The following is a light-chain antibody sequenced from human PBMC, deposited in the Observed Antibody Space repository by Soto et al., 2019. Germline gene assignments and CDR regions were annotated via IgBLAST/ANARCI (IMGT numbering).Light chain of an antibody. Sequence: EIVMTQSPATLSVSPGESAILSCRASQSVRSNFAWYQQKPGQAPRLLIYGASTMATGIPARFSGSGSGTEFTLTIISLQSEDLAVYYCQHDNSWPSFTFGPGTRVDVK. CDR2: GAS. CDR3: QHDNSWPSFT. J-gene: IGKJ3*01. CDR1: QSVRSN. V-gene: IGKV3-15*01.